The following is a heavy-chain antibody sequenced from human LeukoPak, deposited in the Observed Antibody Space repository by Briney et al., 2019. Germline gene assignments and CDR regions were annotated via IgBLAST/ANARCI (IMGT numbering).Heavy chain of an antibody. CDR3: ARRGIGAFDI. CDR1: GGSISSSSYY. D-gene: IGHD3-16*01. CDR2: IYYSGST. J-gene: IGHJ3*02. Sequence: SETLSLTCTVSGGSISSSSYYWGWIRQPPGKALEWIGSIYYSGSTYYNPSLKSRVTISVDTSKNQFSLKLSSVTAADTAVYYCARRGIGAFDIWGQGTMVTVSS. V-gene: IGHV4-39*01.